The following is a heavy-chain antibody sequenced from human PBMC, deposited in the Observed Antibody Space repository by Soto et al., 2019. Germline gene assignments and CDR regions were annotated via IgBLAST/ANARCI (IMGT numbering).Heavy chain of an antibody. CDR2: IYHSGST. V-gene: IGHV4-4*02. Sequence: QVQLQESGPGLVKPSGTLSLTCAVSGGSISSSNWWSWVRQPPGKGLEWIGEIYHSGSTNYNPSLKSRVTISVDKSKNQFSLKLSSVTAADTAVYYCARASGNDYGDSNYYYGMDVWAKGPRSPSP. CDR1: GGSISSSNW. D-gene: IGHD4-17*01. J-gene: IGHJ6*02. CDR3: ARASGNDYGDSNYYYGMDV.